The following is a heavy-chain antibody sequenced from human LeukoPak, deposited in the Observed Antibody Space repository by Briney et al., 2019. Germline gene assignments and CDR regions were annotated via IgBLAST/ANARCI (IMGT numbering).Heavy chain of an antibody. Sequence: PGGSLRLSCAASGFTVSSNYMSWVRQAPGKGLEWVSAIYSGGSTYYADSVKGRFTISRDNSKNTLYLQMNSLRAEDTAVYFCAREIIGGASFLDYWGQGTLVTVSS. CDR1: GFTVSSNY. CDR3: AREIIGGASFLDY. D-gene: IGHD1-26*01. CDR2: IYSGGST. V-gene: IGHV3-66*01. J-gene: IGHJ4*02.